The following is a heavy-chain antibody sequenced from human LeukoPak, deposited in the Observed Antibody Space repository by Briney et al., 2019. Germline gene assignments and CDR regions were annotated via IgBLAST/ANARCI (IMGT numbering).Heavy chain of an antibody. CDR3: ARDWSFGTPYYYMDV. CDR2: ISSSGSTI. CDR1: GFTFSSYG. Sequence: GGSLRLSCAASGFTFSSYGMYWVRQAPGKGLEWVSYISSSGSTIYYADSVKGRFTISRDNAKNSLYLQMNSLRAEDTAVYYCARDWSFGTPYYYMDVWGKGTTVTISS. D-gene: IGHD3-16*01. J-gene: IGHJ6*03. V-gene: IGHV3-48*04.